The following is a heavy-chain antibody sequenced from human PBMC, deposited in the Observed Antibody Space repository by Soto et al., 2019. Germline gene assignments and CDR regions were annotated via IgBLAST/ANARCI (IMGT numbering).Heavy chain of an antibody. CDR1: GGSFSGYY. Sequence: SETLSLTCAVYGGSFSGYYWSWIRQPPGKGLEWIGEINHSRGTNYNPSLKSRVTISVDTSKNQFSLKLRSVTAADTAVYYCARGWVGTGSHYFRFWGQGALVTVSS. V-gene: IGHV4-34*01. D-gene: IGHD3-10*01. CDR2: INHSRGT. J-gene: IGHJ4*02. CDR3: ARGWVGTGSHYFRF.